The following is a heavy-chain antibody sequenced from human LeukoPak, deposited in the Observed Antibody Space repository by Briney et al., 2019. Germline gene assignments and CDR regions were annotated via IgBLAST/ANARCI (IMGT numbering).Heavy chain of an antibody. J-gene: IGHJ5*02. CDR1: GVIFSNYD. V-gene: IGHV3-13*01. Sequence: GGSLRLSCAASGVIFSNYDMHWVRQAAGKGLEWVSGIGTAGDTYYPGSVKGRFTISRENAKNSLYLHMNSLSAGDTAMCYCASSPAYSSSWYAIDTWGQGTLVTVSS. CDR3: ASSPAYSSSWYAIDT. D-gene: IGHD6-13*01. CDR2: IGTAGDT.